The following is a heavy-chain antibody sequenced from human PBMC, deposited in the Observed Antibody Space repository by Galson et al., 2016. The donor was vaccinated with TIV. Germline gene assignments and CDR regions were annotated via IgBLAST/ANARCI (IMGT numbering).Heavy chain of an antibody. CDR2: IQSKTEGGSA. V-gene: IGHV3-15*01. CDR3: VTGAVAAGT. J-gene: IGHJ4*02. CDR1: GFTFSNAW. D-gene: IGHD6-13*01. Sequence: SLRLSCAASGFTFSNAWMTWVHQPPGKGLEWVGRIQSKTEGGSADYAAPVRGRFIISRNDSENTLFLQMNNLKTEDTAMYYCVTGAVAAGTWGQGTLVAVSS.